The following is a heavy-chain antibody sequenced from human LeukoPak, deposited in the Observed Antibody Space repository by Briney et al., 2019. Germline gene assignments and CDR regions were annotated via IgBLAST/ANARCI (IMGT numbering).Heavy chain of an antibody. V-gene: IGHV4-59*01. D-gene: IGHD2-15*01. CDR2: VYYSGST. Sequence: SETLSLTCTVSGGSIRSYYWSWIRQPPGKGLEWIGYVYYSGSTKYNPSLKSRVTTSVDTSKNEFSLNLSSVTAADTAVYYCARDLSGSGSFPYGMDVWGKGTTVTVSS. CDR3: ARDLSGSGSFPYGMDV. CDR1: GGSIRSYY. J-gene: IGHJ6*04.